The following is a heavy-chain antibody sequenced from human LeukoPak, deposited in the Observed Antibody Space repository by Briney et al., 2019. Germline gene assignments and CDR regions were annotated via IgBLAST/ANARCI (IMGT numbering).Heavy chain of an antibody. CDR1: GGSISSSSDY. Sequence: PSETLSLTCTVSGGSISSSSDYWGWIRQPPGKGLEWIGSIYYSGTTYYHPSLKSRLTISVDTSKNQFSLKLSSVTAADTAVYYCARVQESQIDYYFDYWGQGTLVTVSS. CDR3: ARVQESQIDYYFDY. D-gene: IGHD3-9*01. V-gene: IGHV4-39*07. CDR2: IYYSGTT. J-gene: IGHJ4*02.